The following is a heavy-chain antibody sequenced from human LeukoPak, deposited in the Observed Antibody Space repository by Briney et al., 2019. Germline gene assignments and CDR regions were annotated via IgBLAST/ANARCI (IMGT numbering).Heavy chain of an antibody. CDR1: GYSIRNGYF. D-gene: IGHD1-26*01. CDR2: IHQSGST. J-gene: IGHJ4*02. CDR3: ARVLGGSYFDY. Sequence: ASETLSLTCTVSGYSIRNGYFWGWVRQSPGKGLEWIGNIHQSGSTSYNPSLQSRVTISVDTSKNQFSLKLSSVTAADTAVYYCARVLGGSYFDYWGQGTLVTVSS. V-gene: IGHV4-38-2*02.